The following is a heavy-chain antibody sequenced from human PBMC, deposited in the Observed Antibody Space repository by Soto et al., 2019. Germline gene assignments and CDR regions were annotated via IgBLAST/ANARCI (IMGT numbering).Heavy chain of an antibody. CDR3: ARLGGGRRSLDY. V-gene: IGHV4-39*01. CDR1: GGSISSSSYY. CDR2: IYYSGNT. Sequence: SETLSLTCTVSGGSISSSSYYWGWIRQPPGKGLEWIGSIYYSGNTYYNQSLKSRVTISVDASKNQFSLRLNSVTAADTAVYLSARLGGGRRSLDYWGQGTLVTVSS. J-gene: IGHJ4*02. D-gene: IGHD3-10*01.